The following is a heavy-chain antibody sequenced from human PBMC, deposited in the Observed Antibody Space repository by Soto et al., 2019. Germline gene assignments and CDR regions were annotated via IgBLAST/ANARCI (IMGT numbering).Heavy chain of an antibody. CDR2: IDPSDSYT. J-gene: IGHJ6*02. Sequence: RGESLKISCKGSGYSFTSYWISWVRQMPGKGLEWMGRIDPSDSYTNYSPSFQGHVTISADKSISTAYLQWSSLKASDTAMYYCARVGYSYGSEYYYYYYGMDVWGQGTTVSVSS. V-gene: IGHV5-10-1*01. CDR1: GYSFTSYW. D-gene: IGHD5-18*01. CDR3: ARVGYSYGSEYYYYYYGMDV.